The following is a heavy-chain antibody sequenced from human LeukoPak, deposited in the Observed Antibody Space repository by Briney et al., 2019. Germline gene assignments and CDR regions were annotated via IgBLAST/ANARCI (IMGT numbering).Heavy chain of an antibody. Sequence: PSQTLSLTCTVSGGSISSGGYYWSWIRQPAGKGLEWIGRIYTSGSTNYNPSLKSRVTISVDTSKNQFSLKLSSVTAADTAVYYCASSASYSSGWPPKYYYIDVWGKGTTVTVSS. D-gene: IGHD6-19*01. J-gene: IGHJ6*03. CDR2: IYTSGST. V-gene: IGHV4-61*02. CDR1: GGSISSGGYY. CDR3: ASSASYSSGWPPKYYYIDV.